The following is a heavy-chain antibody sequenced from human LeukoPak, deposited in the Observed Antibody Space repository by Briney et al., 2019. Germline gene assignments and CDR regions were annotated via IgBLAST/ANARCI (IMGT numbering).Heavy chain of an antibody. Sequence: PSQTLSLTCAVSGGSISSGGYSWSWIRQPPGKGLEWIGYIYHSGSTYYNPSLKSRVTISVDTSKNQFSLKLSSVTAADTAVYYCAKGVPYCSSTSCYFRGWFDPWGQGTLVTVSS. J-gene: IGHJ5*02. CDR1: GGSISSGGYS. V-gene: IGHV4-30-2*03. D-gene: IGHD2-2*01. CDR3: AKGVPYCSSTSCYFRGWFDP. CDR2: IYHSGST.